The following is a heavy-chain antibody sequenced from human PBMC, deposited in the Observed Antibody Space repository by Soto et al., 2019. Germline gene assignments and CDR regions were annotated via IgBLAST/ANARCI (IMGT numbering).Heavy chain of an antibody. D-gene: IGHD6-13*01. J-gene: IGHJ4*02. Sequence: QVQLQESGPGLVKPSETLSLTCTVSGDSISSYYWSWIRQSPGKGLEWIGYISYNGRTNYNPSLKSRVTISVDTSKNQFSLKLSSVSAADTAVYYCAREVEAAGYDYWGQGTRATVSS. CDR2: ISYNGRT. CDR3: AREVEAAGYDY. CDR1: GDSISSYY. V-gene: IGHV4-59*01.